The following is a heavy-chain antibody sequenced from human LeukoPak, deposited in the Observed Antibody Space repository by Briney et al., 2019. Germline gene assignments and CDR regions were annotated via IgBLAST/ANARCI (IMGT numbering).Heavy chain of an antibody. CDR2: MSSSGSSI. CDR3: ARGYYGSGSYLPSFDY. Sequence: PGGSLRLSCAASRFTFSDYYMNWIRQAPGKGLEWVSYMSSSGSSIYYADSVKGRFTMSRDNAKNSLYLQMNSLRAEDTAVYYCARGYYGSGSYLPSFDYWGQGTLVTVSS. J-gene: IGHJ4*02. CDR1: RFTFSDYY. V-gene: IGHV3-11*01. D-gene: IGHD3-10*01.